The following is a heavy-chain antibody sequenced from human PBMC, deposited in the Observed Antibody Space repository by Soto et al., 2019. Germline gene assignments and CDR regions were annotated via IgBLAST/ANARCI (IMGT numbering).Heavy chain of an antibody. J-gene: IGHJ3*02. CDR3: GADSSGYDAFDI. V-gene: IGHV4-31*03. Sequence: QVQLQESGPGLVKPSQTLSLTCTVSGGSISSGGYYWSWIRQHPGKGLEWIGYIYYSGSTYYNPSLKSRVTISVDTSKNQFSRKLSSVTAADTAVYYCGADSSGYDAFDIWGQGTMVTVSS. CDR1: GGSISSGGYY. D-gene: IGHD3-22*01. CDR2: IYYSGST.